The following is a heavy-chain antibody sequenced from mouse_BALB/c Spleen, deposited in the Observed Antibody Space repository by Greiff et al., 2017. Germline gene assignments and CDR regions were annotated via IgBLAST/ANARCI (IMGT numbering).Heavy chain of an antibody. J-gene: IGHJ2*01. CDR2: IDPANGNT. Sequence: EVQLQQSGAELVKPGASVKLSCTASGFNIKDTYMHWVKQRPEQGLEWIGRIDPANGNTKYDPKFQGKATITADTSSNTAYLQLSSLTSEDTAVYYCARPIHYYDYFDYWGQGTTLTVSS. CDR1: GFNIKDTY. V-gene: IGHV14-3*02. CDR3: ARPIHYYDYFDY. D-gene: IGHD1-2*01.